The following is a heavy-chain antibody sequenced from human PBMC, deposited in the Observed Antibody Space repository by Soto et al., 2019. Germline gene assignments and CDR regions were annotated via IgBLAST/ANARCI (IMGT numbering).Heavy chain of an antibody. J-gene: IGHJ4*01. CDR1: GFTFSSFG. CDR2: ISKSGDSS. CDR3: AKLGIGMFSHKHHFEH. D-gene: IGHD2-2*03. V-gene: IGHV3-23*01. Sequence: EVQLLDSGGDLAQPGGSLRLSCTASGFTFSSFGMAWVRQAPGKGLEWVSAISKSGDSSYYADSVKDRFSISRDNPTNTLYLQMDNLRAEDTAVYYCAKLGIGMFSHKHHFEHLGHGTQVTVSS.